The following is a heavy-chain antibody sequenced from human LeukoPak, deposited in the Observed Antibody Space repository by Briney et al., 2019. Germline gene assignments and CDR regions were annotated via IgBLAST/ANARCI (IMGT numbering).Heavy chain of an antibody. CDR1: GGSISSSSYY. V-gene: IGHV4-39*02. CDR2: IYYSGST. D-gene: IGHD3-10*01. CDR3: ARETYYYGSGSYSPDY. J-gene: IGHJ4*02. Sequence: PSETLSLTCTVSGGSISSSSYYWGWIRQPPGKGLEWIGSIYYSGSTYYNPSLKSRVTISVDTSKNQFSLKLSSVTAADTAVYYCARETYYYGSGSYSPDYWGQGTLVTVSS.